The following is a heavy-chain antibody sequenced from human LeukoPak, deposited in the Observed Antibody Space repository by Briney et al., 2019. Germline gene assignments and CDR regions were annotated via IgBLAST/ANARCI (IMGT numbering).Heavy chain of an antibody. D-gene: IGHD3-10*01. CDR2: INYSGST. Sequence: TSETLSLTCAVYGGSFSGYYWSWIRQPPGKGLEWIGEINYSGSTNYNPSLKSRVTISVDTSKNQFSLKLSSVTAADTAVYYCARGLGVRGVYYFDYWGQGTLVTVSS. J-gene: IGHJ4*02. CDR1: GGSFSGYY. V-gene: IGHV4-34*01. CDR3: ARGLGVRGVYYFDY.